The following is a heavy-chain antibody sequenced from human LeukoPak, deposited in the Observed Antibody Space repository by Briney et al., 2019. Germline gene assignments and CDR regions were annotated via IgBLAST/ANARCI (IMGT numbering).Heavy chain of an antibody. Sequence: SEALSLTCTVSGGSISSYYWSWIRQPPGKGLEWIGYIYYSGSTNYNPSLMSRVTISVDTSKDQFSLKLSSVTAADTAVYYCARVHNSGSYWGYYYGMDVWGQGTTVTVSS. CDR2: IYYSGST. CDR1: GGSISSYY. J-gene: IGHJ6*02. CDR3: ARVHNSGSYWGYYYGMDV. D-gene: IGHD1-26*01. V-gene: IGHV4-59*01.